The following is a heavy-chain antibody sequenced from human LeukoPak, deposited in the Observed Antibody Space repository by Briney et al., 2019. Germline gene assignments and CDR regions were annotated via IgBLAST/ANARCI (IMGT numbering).Heavy chain of an antibody. Sequence: SETLSLTCTVPGRFISSSGYFWGWIRQPPGKGLEWNRSIYYGGSTYYYPSLKSRVTMSVDTSKNQFSLKLSSVTAADTAVYYCARRVYGGFGDSSGYYGPYFDYWGQGTLVIVSS. CDR1: GRFISSSGYF. CDR3: ARRVYGGFGDSSGYYGPYFDY. V-gene: IGHV4-39*01. CDR2: IYYGGST. J-gene: IGHJ4*02. D-gene: IGHD3-22*01.